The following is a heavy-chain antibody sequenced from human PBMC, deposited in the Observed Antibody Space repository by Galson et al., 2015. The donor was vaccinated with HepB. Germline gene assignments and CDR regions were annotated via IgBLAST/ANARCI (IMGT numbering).Heavy chain of an antibody. CDR2: IRSKAYGGTT. CDR3: TRQNIVVVPAAQNLDY. D-gene: IGHD2-2*01. CDR1: GFTFGDYA. Sequence: SLRLSCAASGFTFGDYAMSWFRQAPGKGLEWVGFIRSKAYGGTTEYAASVKGRFTISRDDSKSIAYLQMNSLKTEDTAVYYCTRQNIVVVPAAQNLDYWGQGTLVTVSS. V-gene: IGHV3-49*03. J-gene: IGHJ4*02.